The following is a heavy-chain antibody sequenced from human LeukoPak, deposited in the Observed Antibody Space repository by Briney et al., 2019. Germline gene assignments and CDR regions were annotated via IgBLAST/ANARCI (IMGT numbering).Heavy chain of an antibody. CDR1: GYTFTSYG. D-gene: IGHD6-19*01. Sequence: ASVKVSCKASGYTFTSYGISWVRQAPGQGLEWMGWISAYNGNTNYAQKLQGRVTMTTDTSTSTAYMELRSLRSDDTAVYYCARGYSGWYDAAEYFQHWGQGTLVTVSS. CDR3: ARGYSGWYDAAEYFQH. CDR2: ISAYNGNT. J-gene: IGHJ1*01. V-gene: IGHV1-18*01.